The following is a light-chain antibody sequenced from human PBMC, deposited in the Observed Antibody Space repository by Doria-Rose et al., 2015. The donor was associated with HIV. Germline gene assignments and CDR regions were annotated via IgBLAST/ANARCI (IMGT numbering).Light chain of an antibody. CDR2: DGS. CDR1: QSFSSTY. CDR3: HQYGTSWT. V-gene: IGKV3-20*01. Sequence: EIVMTQSPGTLSLSPGERATLSCRASQSFSSTYLAWYQQKPGQAPSLLIYDGSTRATGIPDRSSASGSGTDFTLTINRLEPEDFALYYCHQYGTSWTFGQWTKMEI. J-gene: IGKJ1*01.